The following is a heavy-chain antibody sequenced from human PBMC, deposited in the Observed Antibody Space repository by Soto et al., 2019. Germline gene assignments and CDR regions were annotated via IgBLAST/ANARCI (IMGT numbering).Heavy chain of an antibody. D-gene: IGHD3-10*01. V-gene: IGHV3-11*01. CDR1: GFTVSSSA. Sequence: GGSLRLSCAASGFTVSSSAMIWVRQAPGKGLEWVSYISSVGTTTYYADSVKGRFSISMDNAKNSLYLQMNSLRAEDTAVYFCAKDQEGSGSHWLGYNYYGMDVWGQGTTVTVSS. J-gene: IGHJ6*02. CDR3: AKDQEGSGSHWLGYNYYGMDV. CDR2: ISSVGTTT.